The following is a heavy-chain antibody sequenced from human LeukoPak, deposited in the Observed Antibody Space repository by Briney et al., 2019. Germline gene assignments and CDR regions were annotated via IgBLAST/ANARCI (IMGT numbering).Heavy chain of an antibody. Sequence: GGSLRLSGAASGFTFSSYWMHWVRQAPGKGLVWVSRINSDGSSTSYADSVKGRFTISRDNAKNTLYLQMNSLRAEDTAVYYCAKDGGYDLYYYYMDVWGKGTTVTASS. CDR2: INSDGSST. J-gene: IGHJ6*03. CDR3: AKDGGYDLYYYYMDV. D-gene: IGHD3-3*01. CDR1: GFTFSSYW. V-gene: IGHV3-74*01.